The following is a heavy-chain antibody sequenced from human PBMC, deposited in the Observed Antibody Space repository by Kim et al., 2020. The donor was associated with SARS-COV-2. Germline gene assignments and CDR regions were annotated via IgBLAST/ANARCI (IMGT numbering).Heavy chain of an antibody. V-gene: IGHV4-34*01. J-gene: IGHJ4*02. CDR2: INHSGST. Sequence: SETLSLTCAVYGGSFSGYYWSWIRQPPGKGLEWIGEINHSGSTNYNPSLKSRVTISVDTSTNQFSLKLSSVTAADTAVYYCASSPDYGDYRGSLYYFDYWGRGTLVTVSS. D-gene: IGHD4-17*01. CDR3: ASSPDYGDYRGSLYYFDY. CDR1: GGSFSGYY.